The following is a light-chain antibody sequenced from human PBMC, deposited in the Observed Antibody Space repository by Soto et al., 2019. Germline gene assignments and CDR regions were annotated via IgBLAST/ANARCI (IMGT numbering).Light chain of an antibody. CDR2: SNN. CDR3: VAWDDSLNGYVV. V-gene: IGLV1-44*01. Sequence: QSVLTQPPPASGTPGQRVTISCSGNSSNIGSNTVNWYQQLPGTAPKLVIYSNNQRPSGVPDRFSGSKSGTSASLAISGLQSEDEADYYCVAWDDSLNGYVVFGGGTKVTVL. J-gene: IGLJ2*01. CDR1: SSNIGSNT.